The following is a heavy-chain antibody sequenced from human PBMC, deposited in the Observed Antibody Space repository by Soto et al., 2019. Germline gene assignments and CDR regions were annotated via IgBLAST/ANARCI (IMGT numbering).Heavy chain of an antibody. J-gene: IGHJ3*02. CDR3: ARDRSGSHEIDDSLDI. Sequence: QVQXVESXXXXXQPGRSLRLSCAAXRFSFSXXXXHWVRQAPGKGLEWVAGISYDGGNEYYADSVKGRFTISRDNSKSTLYLKMNSLGPDDTAVYYCARDRSGSHEIDDSLDIWGRGTMVTVSS. CDR1: RFSFSXXX. D-gene: IGHD1-26*01. CDR2: ISYDGGNE. V-gene: IGHV3-30-3*01.